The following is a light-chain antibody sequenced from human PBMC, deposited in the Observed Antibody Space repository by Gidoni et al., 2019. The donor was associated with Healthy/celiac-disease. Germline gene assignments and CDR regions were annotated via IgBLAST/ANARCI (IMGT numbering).Light chain of an antibody. Sequence: SYDLTQPPSVSVSPGQTARITCSGDALSKKYAYWYQQKSGPAPVLVIYEDSKRPSGIPERFSGASSGTMATLTISGAQVEDEADYYCYSTDSSGNLVVFGGGTKLTVL. J-gene: IGLJ2*01. V-gene: IGLV3-10*01. CDR1: ALSKKY. CDR2: EDS. CDR3: YSTDSSGNLVV.